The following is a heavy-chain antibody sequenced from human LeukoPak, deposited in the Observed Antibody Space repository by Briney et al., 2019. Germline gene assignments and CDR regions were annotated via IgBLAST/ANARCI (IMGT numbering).Heavy chain of an antibody. V-gene: IGHV4-30-4*01. CDR2: IYHTGTT. CDR3: ASVSVWELATHTGGSFDY. D-gene: IGHD1-26*01. J-gene: IGHJ4*02. Sequence: PSQTLSLTCTVSGGSISSGDYYWGWVRQSPVKGLEWLGHIYHTGTTLYSPHLNNRLTVSVDSSKNQFSLTLNSVTAADTAVYYCASVSVWELATHTGGSFDYWGRGILVTVSS. CDR1: GGSISSGDYY.